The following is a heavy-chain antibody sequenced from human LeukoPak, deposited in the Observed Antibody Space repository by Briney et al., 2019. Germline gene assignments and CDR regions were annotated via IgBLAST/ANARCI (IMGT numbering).Heavy chain of an antibody. CDR2: ISSSSSTI. CDR1: GFTFSSYS. CDR3: AKVPFRYSSGWYNAHDY. D-gene: IGHD6-19*01. Sequence: PGGSLRLSCAASGFTFSSYSMNWVRQAPGKGLEWVSYISSSSSTIHYADSVKGRFTISRDNAKNSLYLQMNSLRAEDTAVYYCAKVPFRYSSGWYNAHDYWGQGTLVTVSS. V-gene: IGHV3-48*01. J-gene: IGHJ4*02.